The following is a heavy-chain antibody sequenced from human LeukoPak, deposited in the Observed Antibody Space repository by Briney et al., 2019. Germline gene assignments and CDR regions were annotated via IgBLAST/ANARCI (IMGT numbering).Heavy chain of an antibody. V-gene: IGHV3-21*01. CDR1: GFTFSSYS. J-gene: IGHJ4*02. CDR3: ARVMYRYYDSSGYYYFDY. D-gene: IGHD3-22*01. Sequence: AGGSLRLSCAASGFTFSSYSMNWVRQAPGKGLEWVSSISSSSSYIYYADSVKGQFTISRDNAKNSLYLQMNSLRAEDTAVYYCARVMYRYYDSSGYYYFDYWGQGTLVTVSS. CDR2: ISSSSSYI.